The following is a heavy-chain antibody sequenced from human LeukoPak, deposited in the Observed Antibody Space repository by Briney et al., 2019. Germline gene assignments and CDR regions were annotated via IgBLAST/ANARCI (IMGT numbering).Heavy chain of an antibody. CDR1: GFTFSSYW. Sequence: GGSLRLSCAASGFTFSSYWMSWVRQAPGKGLEWVANIKQDGSEKYYVDSVKGRFTISRDNAKNSLYLQMNSLRAEDTAVYYCARSGYTPVRGAFDIWGQGTMVTVSS. V-gene: IGHV3-7*01. D-gene: IGHD3-10*01. CDR2: IKQDGSEK. J-gene: IGHJ3*02. CDR3: ARSGYTPVRGAFDI.